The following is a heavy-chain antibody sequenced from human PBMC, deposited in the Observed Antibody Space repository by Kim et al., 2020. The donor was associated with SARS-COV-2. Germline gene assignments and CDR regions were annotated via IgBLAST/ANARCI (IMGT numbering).Heavy chain of an antibody. CDR3: AKWRYYGSGSTVNWFDP. CDR1: GFTFSSYA. CDR2: ISGSGGST. Sequence: GGSLRLSCAASGFTFSSYAMNWVRQAPGKGLEWVSAISGSGGSTYYADSVKGRFTISRDNSKNTLYLQMNSLRAEDTAVYYCAKWRYYGSGSTVNWFDPWGQGTLVTVSS. V-gene: IGHV3-23*01. J-gene: IGHJ5*02. D-gene: IGHD3-10*01.